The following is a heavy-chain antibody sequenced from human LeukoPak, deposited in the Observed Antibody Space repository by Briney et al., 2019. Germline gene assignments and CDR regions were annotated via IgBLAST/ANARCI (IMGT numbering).Heavy chain of an antibody. Sequence: GSLRLSCAASGFTFSSYAMHWVRQAPGKGLEWVAIISYDGTNKYYADSVKGRFTISRDNSKNTLYLQMNSLRAEDTAVYYCAKDRIVVVPAAIPVDYYYYYMDVWGKGTTVTVSS. CDR1: GFTFSSYA. CDR3: AKDRIVVVPAAIPVDYYYYYMDV. V-gene: IGHV3-30-3*01. J-gene: IGHJ6*03. CDR2: ISYDGTNK. D-gene: IGHD2-2*02.